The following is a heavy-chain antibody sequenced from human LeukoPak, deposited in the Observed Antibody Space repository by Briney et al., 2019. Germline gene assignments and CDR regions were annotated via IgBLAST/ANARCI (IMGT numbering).Heavy chain of an antibody. J-gene: IGHJ4*02. Sequence: PGASLRLSCAASGFTFSSYAMSWVRQAPGKGLEWVSAISGSGGSTYYADSVKGRFTISRDNSKNTLYLQMNSLRAGDTAVYYCAKGLYCTNGVCYTIGGYFDYWGQGTLVTVSS. CDR1: GFTFSSYA. CDR3: AKGLYCTNGVCYTIGGYFDY. CDR2: ISGSGGST. D-gene: IGHD2-8*01. V-gene: IGHV3-23*01.